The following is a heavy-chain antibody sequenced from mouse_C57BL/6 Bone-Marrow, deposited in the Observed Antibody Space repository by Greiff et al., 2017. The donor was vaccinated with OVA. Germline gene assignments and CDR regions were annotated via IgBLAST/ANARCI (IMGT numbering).Heavy chain of an antibody. CDR2: IYPRSGNT. J-gene: IGHJ2*01. V-gene: IGHV1-81*01. CDR3: AREPFITTGVDFDY. CDR1: GYTFTSYG. D-gene: IGHD1-1*01. Sequence: VQLQQSGAELARPGASVTLSCKASGYTFTSYGISWVKQRTGQGLEWIGEIYPRSGNTYYNEKFKGKATLTADKSSSTAYMELRSLTSDDSSVYFSAREPFITTGVDFDYWGQGTTLTASS.